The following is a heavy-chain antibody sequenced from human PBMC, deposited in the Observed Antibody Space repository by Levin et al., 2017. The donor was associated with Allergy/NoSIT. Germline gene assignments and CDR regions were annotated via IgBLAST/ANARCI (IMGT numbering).Heavy chain of an antibody. V-gene: IGHV4-30-2*01. Sequence: PSETLSLTCAVSGGSISSGGYSWSWIRQPPGKGLEWIGYIYHSGSTYYNPSLKSRVTISVDRSKNQFSLKLSSVTAADTAVYYCARDSRRGYGDYDHWGQGTLVTVSS. CDR3: ARDSRRGYGDYDH. CDR1: GGSISSGGYS. D-gene: IGHD4-17*01. CDR2: IYHSGST. J-gene: IGHJ5*02.